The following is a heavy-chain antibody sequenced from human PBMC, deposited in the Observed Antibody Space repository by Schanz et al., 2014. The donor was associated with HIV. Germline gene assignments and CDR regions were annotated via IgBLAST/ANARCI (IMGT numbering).Heavy chain of an antibody. Sequence: QVQLVESGGGVVQPGRSLRLSCAASGFTFSTYGMHWVRQAPGKGLEWVAVIYYDGSNKYYADSVKGRFTISRDNSKNTLYLQMNSLRAEDTAVYYCATAAVTDYSDNWGQGTLVTVSS. CDR3: ATAAVTDYSDN. V-gene: IGHV3-33*01. CDR1: GFTFSTYG. D-gene: IGHD4-17*01. J-gene: IGHJ4*02. CDR2: IYYDGSNK.